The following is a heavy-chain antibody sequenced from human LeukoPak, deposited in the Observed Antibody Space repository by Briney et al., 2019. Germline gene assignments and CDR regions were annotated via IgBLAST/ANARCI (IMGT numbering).Heavy chain of an antibody. J-gene: IGHJ5*02. D-gene: IGHD1-26*01. Sequence: GASVKVSCKASGGTFSSYAISWVRQAPGQGLEWMGRIIPILGIANYAQKFQGRVTMTTDTSTSTAHMELRSLRSDDTAVYYCARAGQYEVGATTDWFDPWGQGTLVTVSS. V-gene: IGHV1-69*04. CDR2: IIPILGIA. CDR1: GGTFSSYA. CDR3: ARAGQYEVGATTDWFDP.